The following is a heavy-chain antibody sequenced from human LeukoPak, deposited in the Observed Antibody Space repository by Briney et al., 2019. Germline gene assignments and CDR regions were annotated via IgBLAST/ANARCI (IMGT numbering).Heavy chain of an antibody. CDR2: IYYSGST. Sequence: SQTLSLTCTVSGGSISSSNYYWGWLRQPPGKGLEWIGSIYYSGSTYYNPSLKSRVTISVDTSKNQFSLKLSSVTAADTAVYYCARDNFWSGIGAYYYYYMDVWGQGTTVTVSS. CDR3: ARDNFWSGIGAYYYYYMDV. CDR1: GGSISSSNYY. D-gene: IGHD3-3*01. J-gene: IGHJ6*03. V-gene: IGHV4-39*07.